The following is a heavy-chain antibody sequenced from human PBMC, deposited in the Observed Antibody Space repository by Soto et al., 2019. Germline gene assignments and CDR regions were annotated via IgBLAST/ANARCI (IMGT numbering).Heavy chain of an antibody. V-gene: IGHV4-59*01. D-gene: IGHD2-8*01. CDR1: GGSISSYY. J-gene: IGHJ4*02. CDR3: ARRYAGNFDY. CDR2: IYYSGRT. Sequence: QVQLQESGPGLVKPSETLSLTCTVSGGSISSYYWSWIRQPPGKGLEWIGYIYYSGRTNYNPSLKRRVTISVDTSKNQFSLKLSSVTAADTAVYYCARRYAGNFDYWGQGTLVTVSS.